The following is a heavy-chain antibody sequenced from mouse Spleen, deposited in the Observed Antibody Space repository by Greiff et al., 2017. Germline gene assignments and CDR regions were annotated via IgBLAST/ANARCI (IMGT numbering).Heavy chain of an antibody. D-gene: IGHD4-1*01. CDR1: GYTFTSST. J-gene: IGHJ2*01. CDR2: INPSSGYT. V-gene: IGHV1-4*01. Sequence: QVQLQQSGAELARPGASVKMSCKASGYTFTSSTMHWVKQRPGQGLEWIGYINPSSGYTKYNQKFKDKATLTADKSSSTAYMQLSSLTSEDSAGYYCARTWAYYFDYWGQGTTLTVSS. CDR3: ARTWAYYFDY.